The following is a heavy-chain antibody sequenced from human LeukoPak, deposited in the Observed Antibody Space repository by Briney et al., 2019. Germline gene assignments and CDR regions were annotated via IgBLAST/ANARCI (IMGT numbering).Heavy chain of an antibody. CDR3: ARSDAFDI. Sequence: SETLSLTCAVSGGSISSGGYSWSWIRQPPGKGLEWIGYIYHSGSTNYNPSLKSRVTISVDTSKNQFSLKLSSVTAADTAVYYCARSDAFDIWGQGTMVTVSS. CDR1: GGSISSGGYS. CDR2: IYHSGST. V-gene: IGHV4-30-2*01. J-gene: IGHJ3*02.